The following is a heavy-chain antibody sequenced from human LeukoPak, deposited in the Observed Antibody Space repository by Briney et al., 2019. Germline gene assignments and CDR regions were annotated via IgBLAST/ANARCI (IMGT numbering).Heavy chain of an antibody. V-gene: IGHV4-4*07. D-gene: IGHD1-14*01. CDR2: IYTSGST. Sequence: SETLSLTCTVSGGSISSYYWSWIRQPAGKGLEWIGRIYTSGSTNYNPSLKSRVTMSVDTSKNQFSLKLSSVTAADTAVYYCARDPQSPPQYGIDYWGQGTLVTVSS. CDR3: ARDPQSPPQYGIDY. CDR1: GGSISSYY. J-gene: IGHJ4*02.